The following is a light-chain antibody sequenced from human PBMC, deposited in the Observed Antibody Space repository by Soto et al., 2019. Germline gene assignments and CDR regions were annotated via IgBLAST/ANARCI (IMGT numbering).Light chain of an antibody. CDR1: QNINNW. CDR2: DAS. Sequence: DIQLTQSPSALSASVGDRVTITCRASQNINNWLAWYQQRPGNAPKLLIYDASTLESGVPSRFSGSGSGTEFTLTISSLQPDDSATYYCQQYNTYWTFGRGTKVEIK. J-gene: IGKJ1*01. V-gene: IGKV1-5*01. CDR3: QQYNTYWT.